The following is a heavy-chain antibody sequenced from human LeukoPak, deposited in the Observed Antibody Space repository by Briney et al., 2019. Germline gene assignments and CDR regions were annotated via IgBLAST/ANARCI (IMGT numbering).Heavy chain of an antibody. Sequence: SETLSLTCTVSGGSISNYYWSWIRQPPGKGLEWIGYIHYSGRTDVNPSLKSRVTISVDTSKNQFSLKLSSVTAADTALYYCARDRGPDCSGGSCWDYWGQGTLVTVSS. CDR1: GGSISNYY. J-gene: IGHJ4*02. V-gene: IGHV4-59*01. CDR3: ARDRGPDCSGGSCWDY. D-gene: IGHD2-15*01. CDR2: IHYSGRT.